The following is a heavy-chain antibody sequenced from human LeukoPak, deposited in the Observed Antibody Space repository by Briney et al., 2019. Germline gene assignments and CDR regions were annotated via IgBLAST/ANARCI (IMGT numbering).Heavy chain of an antibody. CDR1: RFTFSNAW. CDR3: TTDPYSGSHFDY. J-gene: IGHJ4*02. V-gene: IGHV3-15*01. CDR2: IKSKIAGGTS. D-gene: IGHD1-26*01. Sequence: PGGALRLSCADSRFTFSNAWMIWLRQAPAKGLEWVGRIKSKIAGGTSDYAAPVKGRFTISRDDSKNTLYLEMNSLKTEDTAVYYCTTDPYSGSHFDYWGQGTLVTVSS.